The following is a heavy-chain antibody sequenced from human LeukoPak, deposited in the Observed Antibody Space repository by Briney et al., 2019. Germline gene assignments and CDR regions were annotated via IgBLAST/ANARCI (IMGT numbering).Heavy chain of an antibody. CDR3: ARDRSGSYYGSAFDI. D-gene: IGHD1-26*01. V-gene: IGHV3-21*01. CDR2: ISSSSSYI. CDR1: GFTFSSYS. Sequence: GGSLRLSCAASGFTFSSYSMNWVRQAPGKGLEWVSSISSSSSYIYYADSVKGRFTISRDNAKNSLYLQMNSLRAEDTAVYYCARDRSGSYYGSAFDIWGQGTMVTVSS. J-gene: IGHJ3*02.